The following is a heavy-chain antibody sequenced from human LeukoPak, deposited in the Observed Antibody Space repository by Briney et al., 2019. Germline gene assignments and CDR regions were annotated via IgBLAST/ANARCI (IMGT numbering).Heavy chain of an antibody. V-gene: IGHV3-23*01. CDR1: GSTFDDYA. CDR2: ITGSGDST. J-gene: IGHJ5*02. D-gene: IGHD5-18*01. CDR3: GRDGRLIQLWFDP. Sequence: GGSLRLSCAASGSTFDDYAMHWVRQAPGKGLESVSSITGSGDSTFYADSVKGRFTIYRDNSKNKLYLQMNSLRADDTAVYYCGRDGRLIQLWFDPWGQGTLVTVSS.